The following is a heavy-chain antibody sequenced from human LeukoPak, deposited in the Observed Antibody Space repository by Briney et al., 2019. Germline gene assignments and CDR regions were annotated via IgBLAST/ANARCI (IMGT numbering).Heavy chain of an antibody. D-gene: IGHD3-22*01. V-gene: IGHV1-18*01. CDR3: ARVYNYYDTSGYYLGNYFDH. J-gene: IGHJ4*02. CDR2: ISVYNGNT. CDR1: GYTFTSYG. Sequence: GASVKVSCKASGYTFTSYGISWVRQAPGQGLEWMGWISVYNGNTNNAQKLQGRATMTTETSTSTAYMELRSLRSDDTAVYYCARVYNYYDTSGYYLGNYFDHWGRGTLVTVSS.